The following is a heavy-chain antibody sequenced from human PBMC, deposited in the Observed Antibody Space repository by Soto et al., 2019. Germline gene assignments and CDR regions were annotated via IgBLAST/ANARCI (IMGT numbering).Heavy chain of an antibody. Sequence: QVQLQESGPGLVKPLETVSLTCTVSGGSLIDDYWNWIRQPPGKGLEWIGYVYYSGSTNYNPSLKSRFNIKLDTSRKEFSVKLFSVPAADTAVYFCERGNNYKSPTFDIGGHGKMVSVSS. V-gene: IGHV4-59*01. D-gene: IGHD1-1*01. J-gene: IGHJ3*02. CDR1: GGSLIDDY. CDR2: VYYSGST. CDR3: ERGNNYKSPTFDI.